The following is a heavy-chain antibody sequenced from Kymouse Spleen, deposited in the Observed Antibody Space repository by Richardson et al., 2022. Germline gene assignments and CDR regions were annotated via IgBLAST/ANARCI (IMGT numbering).Heavy chain of an antibody. CDR3: AMDRGYSYGWDY. CDR2: ISYDGSNK. D-gene: IGHD5-18,IGHD5-18*01. CDR1: GFTFSSYG. Sequence: QVQLVESGGGVVQPGRSLRLSCAASGFTFSSYGMHWVRQAPGKGLEWVAVISYDGSNKYYADSVKGRFTISRDNSKNTLYLQMNSLRAEDTAVYYCAMDRGYSYGWDYWGQGTLVTVSS. V-gene: IGHV3-30*18. J-gene: IGHJ4*02.